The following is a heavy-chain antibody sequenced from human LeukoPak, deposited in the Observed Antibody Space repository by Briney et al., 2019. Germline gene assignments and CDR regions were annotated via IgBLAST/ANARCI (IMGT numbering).Heavy chain of an antibody. CDR2: INPGSGDT. J-gene: IGHJ4*02. CDR3: VRDYPYGSGIVRVDG. Sequence: ASVKVSCKASGYTFTDFALHWVRQAPGQSLEWMGWINPGSGDTKSSQKFRDRVTITRDTSANTAYMQLTRLKSEDTAVYYCVRDYPYGSGIVRVDGWGQGTLVTVSS. V-gene: IGHV1-3*01. CDR1: GYTFTDFA. D-gene: IGHD3-10*01.